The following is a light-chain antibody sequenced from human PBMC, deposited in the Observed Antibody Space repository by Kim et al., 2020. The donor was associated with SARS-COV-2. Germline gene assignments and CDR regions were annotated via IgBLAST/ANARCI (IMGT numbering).Light chain of an antibody. CDR3: ATWDVSLNGWV. CDR1: SSNVGLHF. Sequence: QAVVTQPPSTSGTPGQRVTISCSGSSSNVGLHFVNWYQQLPGTAPKVFIYNDYQRPSGVPDRFSGSRSGTSASLAISGLQSEDEADCYCATWDVSLNGWVFGGGTQLTVL. V-gene: IGLV1-44*01. CDR2: NDY. J-gene: IGLJ3*02.